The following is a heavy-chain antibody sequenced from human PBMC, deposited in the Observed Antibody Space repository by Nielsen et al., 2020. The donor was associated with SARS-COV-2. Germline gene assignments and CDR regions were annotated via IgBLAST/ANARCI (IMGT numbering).Heavy chain of an antibody. CDR2: IYSGGST. D-gene: IGHD4-17*01. CDR3: ARGRFGYGDYVGVAY. Sequence: WIRQPPGKGLEWVSVIYSGGSTYYADSVKGRSTISRDNSKNTLYLQMNSLRAEDTAVYYCARGRFGYGDYVGVAYWGQGTLVTVSS. V-gene: IGHV3-53*01. J-gene: IGHJ4*02.